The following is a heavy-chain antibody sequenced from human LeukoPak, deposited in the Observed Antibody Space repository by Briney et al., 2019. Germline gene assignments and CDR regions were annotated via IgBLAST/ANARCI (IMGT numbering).Heavy chain of an antibody. J-gene: IGHJ4*02. Sequence: PGGSLRLSCAASGFTFSSYSMNWVRQAPGKGLEWVSYISSSSTIYYADSVKGRFTISRDNAKNSLYLQMNSLRAEDTAVYYCARSRSVDLVAFDYWGQGTLVTVSS. CDR1: GFTFSSYS. V-gene: IGHV3-48*01. CDR3: ARSRSVDLVAFDY. D-gene: IGHD2-15*01. CDR2: ISSSSTI.